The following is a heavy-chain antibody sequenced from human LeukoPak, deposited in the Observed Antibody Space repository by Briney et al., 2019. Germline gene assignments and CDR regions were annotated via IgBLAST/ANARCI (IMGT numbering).Heavy chain of an antibody. CDR1: GFTFSSQW. CDR3: ARDSNWSLDY. CDR2: IKRDGSAE. Sequence: GGSLRLSCAASGFTFSSQWMSWVRQAPGKGLEWVANIKRDGSAEYYVNSVKGRFTISRDNAKNSLYLRMNSLRAEDTAVYFCARDSNWSLDYWGQGTLVTVSS. D-gene: IGHD1-1*01. V-gene: IGHV3-7*01. J-gene: IGHJ4*02.